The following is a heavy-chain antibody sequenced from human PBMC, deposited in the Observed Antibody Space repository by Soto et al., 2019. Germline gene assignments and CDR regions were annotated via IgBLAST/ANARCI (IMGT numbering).Heavy chain of an antibody. Sequence: EVQLVESGGGLIQPGGSLRLSCAASGFTFSSNDMNWVRQAPGKGLEWVSLIYSSGSTYYADSVKGRFTISRDNSKNTLYLQMSSLRAEDTAVYYCATRPLLPGAPWGQGTMVTVPS. CDR3: ATRPLLPGAP. D-gene: IGHD3-22*01. CDR2: IYSSGST. J-gene: IGHJ3*01. CDR1: GFTFSSND. V-gene: IGHV3-53*01.